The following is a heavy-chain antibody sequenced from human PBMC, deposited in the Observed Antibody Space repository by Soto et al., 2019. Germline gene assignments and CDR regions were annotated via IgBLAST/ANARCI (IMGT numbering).Heavy chain of an antibody. CDR3: TTHLGGYSSSWYLGSSVSYYYYGMDV. CDR2: IKSKTDGGTT. J-gene: IGHJ6*02. D-gene: IGHD6-13*01. Sequence: GGSLRLSCAASGFTFSNAWMNWVRQAPGKGLEWVGRIKSKTDGGTTDYAAPVKGRFTISRDDSKNKLYLQMNSLKTEDTAVYYCTTHLGGYSSSWYLGSSVSYYYYGMDVWGQGTTVTVSS. V-gene: IGHV3-15*07. CDR1: GFTFSNAW.